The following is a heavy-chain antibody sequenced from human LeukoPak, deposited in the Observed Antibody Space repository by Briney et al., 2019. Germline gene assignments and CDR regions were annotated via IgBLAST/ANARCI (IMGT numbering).Heavy chain of an antibody. CDR1: GYIFTNYW. V-gene: IGHV5-51*01. D-gene: IGHD3-22*01. Sequence: AGESLKISCKGSGYIFTNYWIGWVRQMPGKGLEWMGIIYPGDSDTRYSPSFQGQVTISADKSISTAYLQWSSLKASDTAMYYCARSNGPQYYYDSSGYRAFDIWGQGTMVTVSS. J-gene: IGHJ3*02. CDR2: IYPGDSDT. CDR3: ARSNGPQYYYDSSGYRAFDI.